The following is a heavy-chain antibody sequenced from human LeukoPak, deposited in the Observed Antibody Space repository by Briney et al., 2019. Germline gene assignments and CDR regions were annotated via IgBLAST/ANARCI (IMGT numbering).Heavy chain of an antibody. J-gene: IGHJ6*02. Sequence: SVTVSCKASGGTFSSYAISWVRQAPGQGLEWLGRIIPILGIANYAQKFQGRVTITADKSTSTAYMELSSLRSEDTAVYYCARDQGYGSGSYIDYYYGMDVWGQGTTVTVSS. V-gene: IGHV1-69*04. CDR3: ARDQGYGSGSYIDYYYGMDV. CDR2: IIPILGIA. D-gene: IGHD3-10*01. CDR1: GGTFSSYA.